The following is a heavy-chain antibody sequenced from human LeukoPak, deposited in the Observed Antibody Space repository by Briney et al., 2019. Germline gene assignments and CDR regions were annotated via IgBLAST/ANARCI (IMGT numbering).Heavy chain of an antibody. CDR1: GFTFSSYS. D-gene: IGHD6-19*01. CDR2: ISSSSSYI. J-gene: IGHJ5*02. CDR3: ATSGWNNWFDP. V-gene: IGHV3-21*01. Sequence: PGGSLRLSCAASGFTFSSYSMNWVRQAPGKGLEWVSSISSSSSYIYYADSVKGRFTISRDNAKNSLYLQMNSLRAEDTAVFYCATSGWNNWFDPWGQGTLVTVSS.